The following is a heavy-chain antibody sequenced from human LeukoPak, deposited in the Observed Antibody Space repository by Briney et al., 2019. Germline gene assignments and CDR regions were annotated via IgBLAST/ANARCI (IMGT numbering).Heavy chain of an antibody. D-gene: IGHD1-1*01. CDR1: GGSFSGYY. CDR2: INDSGST. V-gene: IGHV4-34*01. J-gene: IGHJ4*02. Sequence: SETLSLTCAVYGGSFSGYYWTWIRQPPGKGLEWIGEINDSGSTNYNPSLKSRVTISVDTSKNQFSLKLSSVTAAGTAVNYCARGTGNNWYRGPFDSWGQGTLVTVSS. CDR3: ARGTGNNWYRGPFDS.